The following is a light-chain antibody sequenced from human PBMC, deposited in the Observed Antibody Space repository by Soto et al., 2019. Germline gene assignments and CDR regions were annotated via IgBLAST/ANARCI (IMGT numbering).Light chain of an antibody. CDR1: KSDIGVYNY. CDR3: TSFTTITVVV. V-gene: IGLV2-14*01. J-gene: IGLJ2*01. CDR2: EVT. Sequence: QSALTQPASLSGSPGQSITLSCTGTKSDIGVYNYVSWYQQHPGKAPILLIYEVTHRPSGISSRFSGSRSGNTASLTSSGLQTYDEASYFCTSFTTITVVVFGGGTKLT.